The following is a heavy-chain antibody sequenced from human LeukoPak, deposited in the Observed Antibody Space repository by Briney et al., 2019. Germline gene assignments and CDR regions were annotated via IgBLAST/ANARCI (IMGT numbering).Heavy chain of an antibody. CDR3: ARLGGRQPDFDY. V-gene: IGHV1-18*01. CDR2: ISAYNGNT. CDR1: GYTFTSYG. J-gene: IGHJ4*02. D-gene: IGHD3-16*01. Sequence: GASVKVSCKASGYTFTSYGISWVRQAPGQGLEWMGWISAYNGNTNYAQKFQGRVTMTRDTSISTAYMELSRLRSDDTAVYYCARLGGRQPDFDYWGQGTLVTVSS.